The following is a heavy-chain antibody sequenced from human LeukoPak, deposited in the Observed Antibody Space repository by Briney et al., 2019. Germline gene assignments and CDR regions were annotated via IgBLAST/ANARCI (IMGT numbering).Heavy chain of an antibody. CDR3: AKRITVPAGYYLDC. CDR1: AFSFSSFA. V-gene: IGHV3-23*01. J-gene: IGHJ4*02. D-gene: IGHD6-19*01. CDR2: ISGGGSYT. Sequence: GRSLRPSCVRSAFSFSSFAMSWVRQAPEKGLGWDSTISGGGSYTYFADSVKGRLIVSRDDSKRMHFLQMNSLRPEDTALYFCAKRITVPAGYYLDCWGRGTMVTVSS.